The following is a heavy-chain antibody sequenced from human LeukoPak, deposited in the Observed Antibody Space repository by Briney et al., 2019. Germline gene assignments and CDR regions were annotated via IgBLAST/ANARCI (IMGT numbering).Heavy chain of an antibody. D-gene: IGHD3-22*01. J-gene: IGHJ4*02. Sequence: GGSLRPSCAASGFTFDDYAMHWVRQAPGKGLEWVSLISGDGGSTYYADSVKGRFTISRDNSKNSLYLQMNSLRTEDTALYYCAKGITMIVVAGYYFDYWGQGTLVTVSS. CDR2: ISGDGGST. V-gene: IGHV3-43*02. CDR1: GFTFDDYA. CDR3: AKGITMIVVAGYYFDY.